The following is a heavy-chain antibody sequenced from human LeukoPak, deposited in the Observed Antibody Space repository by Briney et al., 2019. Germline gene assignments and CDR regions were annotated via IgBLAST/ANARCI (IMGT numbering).Heavy chain of an antibody. CDR3: ARELSAVGRWGAFDM. Sequence: GAPVKVSCKASRYTFTDYFIHWIRQAPGQGLEWMGWINPNSGATSYAQKFQGRVTMTRDTSINTGNMELTGLRFDDTAVYCCARELSAVGRWGAFDMWGQGTMVTVSS. CDR2: INPNSGAT. J-gene: IGHJ3*02. D-gene: IGHD6-13*01. V-gene: IGHV1-2*02. CDR1: RYTFTDYF.